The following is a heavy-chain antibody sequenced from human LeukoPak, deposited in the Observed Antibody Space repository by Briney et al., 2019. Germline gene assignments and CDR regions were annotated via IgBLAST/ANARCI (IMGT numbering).Heavy chain of an antibody. J-gene: IGHJ4*02. CDR1: GGSISSYY. V-gene: IGHV4-59*01. CDR2: IYYSGST. D-gene: IGHD6-19*01. Sequence: SETLSLTCTVSGGSISSYYWSWIRQPPGKGLEWIGYIYYSGSTNYNPSLKSRVTISVDTSKNQFSLKLSSVTAADTAVYYCARVGAVAGTPPDYWGQGTLVTVSS. CDR3: ARVGAVAGTPPDY.